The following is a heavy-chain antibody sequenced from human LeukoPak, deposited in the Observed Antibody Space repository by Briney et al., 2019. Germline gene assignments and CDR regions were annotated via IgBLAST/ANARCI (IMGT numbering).Heavy chain of an antibody. CDR2: MNPNSGNT. J-gene: IGHJ3*02. Sequence: ASVKVSCKASGFTFTSHDYNWVRQATGQGLEWMGWMNPNSGNTGYAQKFQGRVTMTRDTSITTVYMELSSLTSEDTAVYYCARGGRITMLHAFDIWGQGTMVTVSS. D-gene: IGHD3-10*02. CDR3: ARGGRITMLHAFDI. CDR1: GFTFTSHD. V-gene: IGHV1-8*01.